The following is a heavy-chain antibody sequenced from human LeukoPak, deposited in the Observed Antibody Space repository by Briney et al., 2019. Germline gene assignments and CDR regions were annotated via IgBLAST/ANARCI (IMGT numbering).Heavy chain of an antibody. D-gene: IGHD3-22*01. J-gene: IGHJ2*01. CDR3: ARDPLYYYDSSGYQGWYFDL. CDR1: GGSISSYY. V-gene: IGHV4-59*01. Sequence: SETLSLTCTVSGGSISSYYWSWIRQPPGKGLEWIGYIYYSGSTNYNPSLKSRVTISVDTSKNQFSLKLSSVTATDTAVYYCARDPLYYYDSSGYQGWYFDLWGRGTLVTVSS. CDR2: IYYSGST.